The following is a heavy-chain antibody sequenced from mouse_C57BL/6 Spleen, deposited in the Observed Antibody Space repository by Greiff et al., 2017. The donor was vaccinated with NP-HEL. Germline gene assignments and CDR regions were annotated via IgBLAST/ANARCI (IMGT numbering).Heavy chain of an antibody. Sequence: QVHVKQSGAELARPGASVKLSCKASGYTFTSYGISWVKQRTGQGLEWIGEIYPRSGNTYYNEKFKGKATLTADKSSSTAYMELRSLTSEDSAVYFCARSYYYGPYYYAMDYWGQGTSVTVSS. CDR2: IYPRSGNT. J-gene: IGHJ4*01. CDR1: GYTFTSYG. CDR3: ARSYYYGPYYYAMDY. V-gene: IGHV1-81*01. D-gene: IGHD1-1*01.